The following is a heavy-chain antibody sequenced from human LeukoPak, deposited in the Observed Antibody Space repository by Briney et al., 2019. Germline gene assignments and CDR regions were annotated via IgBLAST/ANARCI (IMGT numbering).Heavy chain of an antibody. CDR3: ARSPDGYNRQGFDY. Sequence: SVKVSCKASGGTFSSYAISWVRQAPGQGLEWMGGFIPIFGTANYAQKFQGRVTITADESTSTAYMELSSLRSEDTAVYYCARSPDGYNRQGFDYWGQGTLVTVSS. V-gene: IGHV1-69*01. D-gene: IGHD5-24*01. CDR1: GGTFSSYA. J-gene: IGHJ4*02. CDR2: FIPIFGTA.